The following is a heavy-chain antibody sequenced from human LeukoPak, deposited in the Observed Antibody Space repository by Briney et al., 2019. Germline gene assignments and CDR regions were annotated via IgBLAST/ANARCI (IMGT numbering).Heavy chain of an antibody. J-gene: IGHJ4*02. D-gene: IGHD2-2*02. Sequence: PSETLSLTCTVSGYSISSGYYWGWIRQPPWKGLEWIGSIYHSGSPYYNPSLKSRVTISVDTSKNQFSLKLSSVTAADTAVYYCARVVGVPAAIYTVFDYWGQGTLVTVSS. V-gene: IGHV4-38-2*02. CDR1: GYSISSGYY. CDR3: ARVVGVPAAIYTVFDY. CDR2: IYHSGSP.